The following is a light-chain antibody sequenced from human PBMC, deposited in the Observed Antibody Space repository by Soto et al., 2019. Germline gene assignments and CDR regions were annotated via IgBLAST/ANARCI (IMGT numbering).Light chain of an antibody. CDR1: SGHSTYI. V-gene: IGLV4-60*03. Sequence: QLVLTQSSSASASLGSSVKLTCTLSSGHSTYIIAWHQQQPGKAPRYLMRLDGSGNYNKGSGLPDRFSGSSSGADRYLTISNLRSEDEAYYSCETWDSNTVVFGGGTQLTVF. J-gene: IGLJ7*01. CDR3: ETWDSNTVV. CDR2: LDGSGNY.